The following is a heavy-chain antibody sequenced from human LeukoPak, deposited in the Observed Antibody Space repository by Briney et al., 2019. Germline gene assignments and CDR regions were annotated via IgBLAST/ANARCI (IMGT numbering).Heavy chain of an antibody. J-gene: IGHJ6*03. CDR3: AKDALLRWTDYYMDV. D-gene: IGHD3/OR15-3a*01. CDR2: IRYDGSSK. V-gene: IGHV3-30*02. Sequence: GGSLRLSCAASGFTFSSYGMHWVRQAPGKGLEWVAFIRYDGSSKYHADSVRGRFTISRDNSKNTLYLQMNSLRPEDTALYYCAKDALLRWTDYYMDVWGKGTTVTVSS. CDR1: GFTFSSYG.